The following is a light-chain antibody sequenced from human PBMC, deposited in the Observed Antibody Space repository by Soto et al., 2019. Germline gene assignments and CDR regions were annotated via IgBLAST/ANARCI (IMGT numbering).Light chain of an antibody. CDR2: TAS. V-gene: IGKV1-5*03. CDR1: QSISNC. J-gene: IGKJ1*01. Sequence: DTQMTQSPSTLSASVGDRVTITCRASQSISNCLAWYQQRPGRAPNLLIHTASTLKSGVPSRFSGSGSGTEFTLTISSLQPDDFVTYYCQQYKSYSPTFGQGTKVEIK. CDR3: QQYKSYSPT.